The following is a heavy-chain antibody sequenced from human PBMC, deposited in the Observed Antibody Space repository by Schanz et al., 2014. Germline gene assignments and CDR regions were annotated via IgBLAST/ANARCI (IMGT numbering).Heavy chain of an antibody. J-gene: IGHJ4*02. Sequence: EVKMVESGGGLVKPGGSLRLSCAASGFTFSSHWMHWVRQDPGKGLVWVARINSVGSNTDYADSVKGRFTISRDNAKNSLYLEMNSLRAEDTALYYCARDRRNADLDYWGQGTLVTVSS. CDR1: GFTFSSHW. V-gene: IGHV3-74*01. D-gene: IGHD1-1*01. CDR3: ARDRRNADLDY. CDR2: INSVGSNT.